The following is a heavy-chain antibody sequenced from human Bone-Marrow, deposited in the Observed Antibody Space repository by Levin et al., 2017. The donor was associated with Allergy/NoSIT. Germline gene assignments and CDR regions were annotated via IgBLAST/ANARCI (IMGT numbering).Heavy chain of an antibody. V-gene: IGHV3-53*01. CDR2: IYSGGTT. Sequence: GESLKISCAASGFIVSDNYMSWVRQAPGKGLEWVSLIYSGGTTSYADSVKGRFTISRDNSKNTLYLQMNILRAEDTAVYYCARFPNDNYFDYWGQGTLVTVSS. CDR1: GFIVSDNY. CDR3: ARFPNDNYFDY. D-gene: IGHD1-1*01. J-gene: IGHJ4*02.